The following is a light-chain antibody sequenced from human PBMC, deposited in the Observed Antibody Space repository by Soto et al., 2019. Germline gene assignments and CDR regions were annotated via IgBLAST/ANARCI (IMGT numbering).Light chain of an antibody. CDR1: QRISSW. J-gene: IGKJ1*01. Sequence: DIQMTQSPSTLSASVGDRVTITCRASQRISSWLAWYQHKPGKAPKLLIYKESSLESGVPSRFSGSGSGTAFTLTISSLQPDDFATYYCQQYNSYWKFGQGNQVAIK. V-gene: IGKV1-5*03. CDR2: KES. CDR3: QQYNSYWK.